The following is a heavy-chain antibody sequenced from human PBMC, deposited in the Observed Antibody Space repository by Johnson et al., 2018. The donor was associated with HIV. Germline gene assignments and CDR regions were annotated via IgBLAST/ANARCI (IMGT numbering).Heavy chain of an antibody. J-gene: IGHJ3*02. CDR3: ARALARLDAFDI. Sequence: VQLVESGGGLVQPGGSLRLSCAASGFTFSNYAMSWVRQAPGKGLEWVSAIGTAGDTYYPGSVKGRFTISRENAKNSLYLQMNSLRAGDTAVYYCARALARLDAFDIWGQGTMVTVSS. CDR2: IGTAGDT. V-gene: IGHV3-13*01. CDR1: GFTFSNYA.